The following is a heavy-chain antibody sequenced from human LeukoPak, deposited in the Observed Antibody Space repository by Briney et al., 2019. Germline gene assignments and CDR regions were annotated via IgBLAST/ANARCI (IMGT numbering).Heavy chain of an antibody. CDR3: ARGGTTAIRDFDY. Sequence: GGSLRLSCEASGFTFDDYGMSWVRQAPGKGQEWVSGINWNGGSTGYADSVKGRFTISRDNAKNSLYLQMNSLRAEDTALYYCARGGTTAIRDFDYWGQGTLVTVYS. J-gene: IGHJ4*02. CDR1: GFTFDDYG. CDR2: INWNGGST. D-gene: IGHD2-2*02. V-gene: IGHV3-20*04.